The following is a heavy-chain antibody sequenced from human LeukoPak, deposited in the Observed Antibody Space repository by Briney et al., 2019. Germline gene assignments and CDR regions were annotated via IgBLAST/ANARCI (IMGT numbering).Heavy chain of an antibody. D-gene: IGHD3-10*01. Sequence: SVKVSCKASGGTFSSYAISWVRQALGQGLEWMGGIIPIFGTANYAQKFQGRVTITADESTSTAYMELSSLRSEDTAVYYCARVGVLLWFGELLYPNWFDPWGQGTLVTVSS. CDR3: ARVGVLLWFGELLYPNWFDP. V-gene: IGHV1-69*01. CDR2: IIPIFGTA. J-gene: IGHJ5*02. CDR1: GGTFSSYA.